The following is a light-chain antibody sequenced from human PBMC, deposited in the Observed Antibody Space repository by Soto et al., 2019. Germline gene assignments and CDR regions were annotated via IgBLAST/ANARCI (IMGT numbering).Light chain of an antibody. CDR3: SSYTSSNTLVV. Sequence: QSLLTQPASVSGSRGQSITISFTGTSSDVGGYNYVSWYQQHPGKAPKLMIYEVSNRPSGVSNRFSGSKSGNTASLTISGLQAEDEADYYCSSYTSSNTLVVFGTGTKVTVL. CDR2: EVS. CDR1: SSDVGGYNY. J-gene: IGLJ1*01. V-gene: IGLV2-14*01.